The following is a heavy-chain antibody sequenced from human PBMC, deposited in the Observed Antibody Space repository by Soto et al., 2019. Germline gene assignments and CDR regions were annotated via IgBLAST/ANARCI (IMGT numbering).Heavy chain of an antibody. Sequence: QVQLVESGGGVVQPGRSLRLSCAASGFTFSSYGMHWVRQAPGKGLEWVAVIWYDGSNKYYADSVKGRFTISRDNSKNTLYLQMNSLRAEDTAVYYCARVSVEWLLADYWGQGTLVTVSS. D-gene: IGHD3-3*01. V-gene: IGHV3-33*01. CDR2: IWYDGSNK. CDR1: GFTFSSYG. CDR3: ARVSVEWLLADY. J-gene: IGHJ4*02.